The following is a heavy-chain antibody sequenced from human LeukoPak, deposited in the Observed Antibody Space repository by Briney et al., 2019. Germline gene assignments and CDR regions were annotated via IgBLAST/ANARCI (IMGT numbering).Heavy chain of an antibody. V-gene: IGHV3-23*01. CDR1: GFTFSSYA. J-gene: IGHJ5*02. D-gene: IGHD2-2*01. CDR2: ISGSGGCT. Sequence: PGGSLRLSCAASGFTFSSYAMSWVRQAPGKGLEWVSAISGSGGCTYYADSVKGRFTISRDNSKNTLYLQMNSLRAEDTAVYYCAKVPHGEYQLSNWFDPWGQGNLVTVSS. CDR3: AKVPHGEYQLSNWFDP.